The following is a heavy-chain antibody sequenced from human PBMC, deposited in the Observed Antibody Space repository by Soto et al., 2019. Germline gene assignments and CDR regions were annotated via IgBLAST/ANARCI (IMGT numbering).Heavy chain of an antibody. Sequence: SETLSLTCAVSGGSISSGGYSWSWIRQPPGKGLEWIGYIYHSGSTYYNPSLKSRVTISVDRSKNQFSLKLSSVTAADTAVYYCARGCSGGSCYSPFFDYWGQGTLVTVSS. V-gene: IGHV4-30-2*01. CDR1: GGSISSGGYS. CDR3: ARGCSGGSCYSPFFDY. J-gene: IGHJ4*02. CDR2: IYHSGST. D-gene: IGHD2-15*01.